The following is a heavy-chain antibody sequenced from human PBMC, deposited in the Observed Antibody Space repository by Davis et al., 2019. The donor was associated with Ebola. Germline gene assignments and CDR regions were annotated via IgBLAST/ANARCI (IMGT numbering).Heavy chain of an antibody. J-gene: IGHJ4*02. V-gene: IGHV1-69*13. D-gene: IGHD6-19*01. CDR1: GGTFSSYT. CDR3: ARVSSSGWFYFEY. Sequence: AASVKVSCKASGGTFSSYTITWVRQAPGQGLELMGGIIPIFGTATYAQKFQDRVTITADASTSTAYMDLSSLRSQDTAIYYCARVSSSGWFYFEYWGQGTLVSVSS. CDR2: IIPIFGTA.